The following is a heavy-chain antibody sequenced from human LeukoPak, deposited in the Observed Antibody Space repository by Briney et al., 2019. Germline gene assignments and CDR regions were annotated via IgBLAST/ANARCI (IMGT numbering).Heavy chain of an antibody. CDR2: ISNDGSKT. D-gene: IGHD3-10*01. CDR1: GFTFSLYG. V-gene: IGHV3-33*06. Sequence: GGSLRLSCAASGFTFSLYGRHWVRQAPGKGLEWVALISNDGSKTYYADSVKGRFTISRDNSKNTVYLQVSSLRADDTAVYYCAKDSRGANFFGDFDYWGQGTLVTVSS. J-gene: IGHJ4*02. CDR3: AKDSRGANFFGDFDY.